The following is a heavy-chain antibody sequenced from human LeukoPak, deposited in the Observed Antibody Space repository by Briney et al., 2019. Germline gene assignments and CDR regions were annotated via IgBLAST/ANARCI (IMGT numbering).Heavy chain of an antibody. CDR2: IYTSGTT. CDR3: ARDYYDSSGYNPYFDY. V-gene: IGHV4-4*07. D-gene: IGHD3-22*01. J-gene: IGHJ4*02. Sequence: PSETLSLTCTVSGGSISSYYWSWIRQPAGKGLEWIGRIYTSGTTHYNPSLKSRVTISVDKSKNQFSLKLSSVTAADTAVYYCARDYYDSSGYNPYFDYWGQGTLVTVSS. CDR1: GGSISSYY.